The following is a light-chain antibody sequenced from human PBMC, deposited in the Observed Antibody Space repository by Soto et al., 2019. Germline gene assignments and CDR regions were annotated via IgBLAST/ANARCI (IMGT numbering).Light chain of an antibody. V-gene: IGKV3-20*01. CDR3: QQYGSSPST. CDR2: GAS. CDR1: QSVSSSY. J-gene: IGKJ4*01. Sequence: EIVLTQSPGTLSLSLGERATLSCRASQSVSSSYLAWYQQKPGQAPRLLIYGASSRATGIPDRFSGSGSGTDFTLTISRLEPEDFAVYYCQQYGSSPSTFGGGTKVDIK.